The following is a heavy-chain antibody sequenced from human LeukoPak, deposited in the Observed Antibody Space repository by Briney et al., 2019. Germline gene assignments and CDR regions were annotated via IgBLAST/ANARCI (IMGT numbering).Heavy chain of an antibody. CDR3: ARATYDSSAVDAFDI. Sequence: PGGSLRLSCAASGFTFRDYFMSWIRQAPGKGLEWAAYTNTAGNTIYYADSMKGRFTISRDNAKNSLYLQMNTLRAEDTALYYCARATYDSSAVDAFDIWGQGTMVTVSP. CDR1: GFTFRDYF. CDR2: TNTAGNTI. J-gene: IGHJ3*02. V-gene: IGHV3-11*01. D-gene: IGHD3-22*01.